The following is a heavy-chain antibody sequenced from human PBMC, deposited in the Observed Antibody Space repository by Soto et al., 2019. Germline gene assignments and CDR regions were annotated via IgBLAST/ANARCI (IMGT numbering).Heavy chain of an antibody. CDR3: ARDVAAAGTTGFDY. Sequence: SETLSLTCAVSGGSISSSNWWSWVRQPPGKGLEWIGEIYYSGSTNYNPSLKSRVTISVDKSKNQFSLKLSSVTAADTAVYYCARDVAAAGTTGFDYWGQGTLVTVSS. CDR1: GGSISSSNW. CDR2: IYYSGST. D-gene: IGHD6-13*01. J-gene: IGHJ4*02. V-gene: IGHV4-4*02.